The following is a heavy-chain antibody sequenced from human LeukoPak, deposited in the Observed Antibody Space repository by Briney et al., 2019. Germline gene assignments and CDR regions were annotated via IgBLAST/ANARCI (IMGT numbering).Heavy chain of an antibody. D-gene: IGHD2/OR15-2a*01. V-gene: IGHV3-21*01. CDR1: GFTFTSYS. Sequence: GGSLRLSCAASGFTFTSYSMNWVRQAPGRGLEWVSSIRFTGSYIYYADSVKGRFTISKDNAKNTVYLQMNSLRAEDTAVYYCVSFYETYWGRGTLVTVSS. J-gene: IGHJ4*02. CDR3: VSFYETY. CDR2: IRFTGSYI.